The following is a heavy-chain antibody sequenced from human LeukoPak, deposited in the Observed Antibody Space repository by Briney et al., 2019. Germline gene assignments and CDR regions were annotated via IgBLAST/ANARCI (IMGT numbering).Heavy chain of an antibody. D-gene: IGHD3-10*01. Sequence: GGSLRLSCSASGFSFSRYEMNRVRQAPGKGLEYVSSISNSGDSAYHADSVKGRFTISRDNYKNTLYLQMSSLRAEDTAVYYCVKGGVTPFRQAFYHWGRGTLVTVSS. J-gene: IGHJ4*02. V-gene: IGHV3-64D*06. CDR2: ISNSGDSA. CDR1: GFSFSRYE. CDR3: VKGGVTPFRQAFYH.